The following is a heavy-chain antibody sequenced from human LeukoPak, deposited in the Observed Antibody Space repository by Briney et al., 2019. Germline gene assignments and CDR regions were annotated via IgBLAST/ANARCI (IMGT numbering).Heavy chain of an antibody. V-gene: IGHV4-34*01. D-gene: IGHD5-18*01. Sequence: PSETLSLTCAVYGGSFSGYYWSWIRQPPGKGLEWIGEINHSGSTNYNPSLKSRVTISVDTSKNQFSLKLSSVTAADTAVYYCARGRIQLWFRYYGMDVWGQGTTVTVSS. CDR3: ARGRIQLWFRYYGMDV. CDR1: GGSFSGYY. CDR2: INHSGST. J-gene: IGHJ6*02.